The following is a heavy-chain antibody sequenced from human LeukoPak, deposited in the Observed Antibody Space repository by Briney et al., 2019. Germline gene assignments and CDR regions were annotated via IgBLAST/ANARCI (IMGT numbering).Heavy chain of an antibody. J-gene: IGHJ4*02. CDR1: GFTFSSYA. CDR2: ISGSGGST. CDR3: AKDQTRNYYGSGSYDY. Sequence: GGSLRLSCAASGFTFSSYAMSWVRQAPGKGLEWVSAISGSGGSTCYADSVKGRFTISRDNSKNTLYLQMNSLRAEDTAAYYCAKDQTRNYYGSGSYDYWGQGTLVTVSS. V-gene: IGHV3-23*01. D-gene: IGHD3-10*01.